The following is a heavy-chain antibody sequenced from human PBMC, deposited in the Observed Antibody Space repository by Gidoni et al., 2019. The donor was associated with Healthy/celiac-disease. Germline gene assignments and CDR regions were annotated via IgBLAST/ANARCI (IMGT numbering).Heavy chain of an antibody. D-gene: IGHD1-1*01. V-gene: IGHV3-23*01. Sequence: EVQLLESGGGLVPPGGSLRLSCAASGFTFSSYAMSWVRQAPGKGLEWVSAISGSGGSTYYADSVKGRFTISRDNSKNTLYLQMNSLRAEDTAVYYCAKDGGLRAGTTPVGDYWGQGTLVTVSS. CDR3: AKDGGLRAGTTPVGDY. J-gene: IGHJ4*02. CDR1: GFTFSSYA. CDR2: ISGSGGST.